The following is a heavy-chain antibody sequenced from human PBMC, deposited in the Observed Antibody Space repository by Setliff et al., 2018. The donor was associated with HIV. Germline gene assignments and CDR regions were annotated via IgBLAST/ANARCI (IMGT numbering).Heavy chain of an antibody. V-gene: IGHV4-34*01. CDR3: ARGLWFGGSYWFDP. CDR2: INHSGST. CDR1: GGSFGGYY. Sequence: SETLSLTCAVYGGSFGGYYWSWIRQPPGKGLEWIGEINHSGSTNYNPSLKSRVTISVDTSKNQFSLKLSSVTAADTAVYYCARGLWFGGSYWFDPWGQGTLVTVSS. D-gene: IGHD3-10*01. J-gene: IGHJ5*02.